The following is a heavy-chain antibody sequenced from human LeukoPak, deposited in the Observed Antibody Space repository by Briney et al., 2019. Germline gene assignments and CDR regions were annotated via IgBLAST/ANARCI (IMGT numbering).Heavy chain of an antibody. Sequence: SVKVSCKVSGYTLTELSIHWVRQAPGQGLEWMGGIIPIFGTANYAQKFQGRVTITADESTSTAYMELSSLRSEDTAVYYCARIGYYYDSSGSNWFDPWGQGTLVTVSS. D-gene: IGHD3-22*01. V-gene: IGHV1-69*13. CDR3: ARIGYYYDSSGSNWFDP. J-gene: IGHJ5*02. CDR2: IIPIFGTA. CDR1: GYTLTELS.